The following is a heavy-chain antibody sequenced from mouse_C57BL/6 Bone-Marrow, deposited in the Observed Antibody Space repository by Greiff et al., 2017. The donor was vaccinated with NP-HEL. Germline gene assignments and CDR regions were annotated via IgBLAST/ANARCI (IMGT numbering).Heavy chain of an antibody. Sequence: EVHLVESGGGLVQPGGSLSLSCAASGFTFTDYYMCWVRQPPGKALEWLVFIRNKANGYTTEYSASVKGRFTISRDNSQRILYLHLNALRDEDSGTYYGDRSIYYDYADDPYYAMGYWGQGNSVTVSS. J-gene: IGHJ4*01. CDR2: IRNKANGYTT. V-gene: IGHV7-3*01. D-gene: IGHD2-4*01. CDR3: DRSIYYDYADDPYYAMGY. CDR1: GFTFTDYY.